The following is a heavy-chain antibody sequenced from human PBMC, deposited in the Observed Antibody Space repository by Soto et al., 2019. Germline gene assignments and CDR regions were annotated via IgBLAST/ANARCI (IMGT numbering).Heavy chain of an antibody. J-gene: IGHJ6*02. CDR1: GFTFSSYA. CDR3: ARGKSGSSGWYYYYGMDV. Sequence: GGSLRLSCAASGFTFSSYAMHWVRQAPGKGLEWVAVISYDGSNKYYADSVKGRFTISRDNSKNTLYLQMNSLRAEDTAVYYCARGKSGSSGWYYYYGMDVWGQGTTVTVSS. CDR2: ISYDGSNK. D-gene: IGHD6-19*01. V-gene: IGHV3-30-3*01.